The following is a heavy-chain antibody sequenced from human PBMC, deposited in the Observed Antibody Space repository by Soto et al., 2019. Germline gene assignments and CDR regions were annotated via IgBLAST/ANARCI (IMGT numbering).Heavy chain of an antibody. Sequence: SQTLSLTCAISGDSVSSNSAAWNWIRQSPSRGLEWLGRTYYRSKWYNDYAVSVKSRITINPDTSKNQFSLQLNSVTPEDTAVYYCARTHYGDSHGRYYYYGMDVWGQGTTVTVSS. CDR3: ARTHYGDSHGRYYYYGMDV. D-gene: IGHD4-17*01. J-gene: IGHJ6*02. CDR1: GDSVSSNSAA. V-gene: IGHV6-1*01. CDR2: TYYRSKWYN.